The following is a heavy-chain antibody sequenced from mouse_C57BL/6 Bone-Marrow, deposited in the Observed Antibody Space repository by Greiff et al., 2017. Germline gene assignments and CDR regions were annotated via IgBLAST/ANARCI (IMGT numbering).Heavy chain of an antibody. CDR3: ARFPYYYGYFDY. Sequence: VQLQQSGPELVKPGASVKISCKASGYSFTGYYMNWVKQSPEKSLEWIGEINPSTGGTTYNQKFKAKATLTVDKSSSTAYMQLKSLTSEDSAVYYCARFPYYYGYFDYWGQGTTLTGSS. CDR1: GYSFTGYY. CDR2: INPSTGGT. V-gene: IGHV1-42*01. J-gene: IGHJ2*01. D-gene: IGHD1-1*01.